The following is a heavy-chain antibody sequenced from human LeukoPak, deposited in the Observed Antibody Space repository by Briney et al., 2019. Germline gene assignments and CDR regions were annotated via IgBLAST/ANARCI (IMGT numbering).Heavy chain of an antibody. CDR2: MSGSGGST. Sequence: GGSLRLSCAASGFTFSSYSMSWVRQAPGKGLEWVSSMSGSGGSTYYADSVKGRFTISRDNSKNTLYLQMNNLRAEDTALYYCAKNQGQWLVPVDYWGQGTLVTVSS. V-gene: IGHV3-23*01. J-gene: IGHJ4*02. D-gene: IGHD6-19*01. CDR1: GFTFSSYS. CDR3: AKNQGQWLVPVDY.